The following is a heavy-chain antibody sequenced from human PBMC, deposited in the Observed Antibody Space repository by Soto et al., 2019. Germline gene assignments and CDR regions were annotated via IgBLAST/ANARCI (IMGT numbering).Heavy chain of an antibody. V-gene: IGHV1-69*02. Sequence: SVKVSCKASGGTFSSYTSSWVRQAPGQGLEWMGRIIPILGIANYAQKFQGRVTITADKSTSTAYMELSSLRSEDTAVYYCARTYDSSGYYYVPFDYWGQGTLVTVSS. CDR1: GGTFSSYT. CDR3: ARTYDSSGYYYVPFDY. J-gene: IGHJ4*02. CDR2: IIPILGIA. D-gene: IGHD3-22*01.